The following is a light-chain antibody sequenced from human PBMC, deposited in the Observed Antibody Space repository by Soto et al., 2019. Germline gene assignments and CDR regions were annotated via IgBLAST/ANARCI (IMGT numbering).Light chain of an antibody. CDR3: QQYDNVFT. CDR2: GAS. CDR1: QDISNY. J-gene: IGKJ5*01. V-gene: IGKV1-33*01. Sequence: DIHMTQSPSSLSASVVDRFTITCQASQDISNYLNWYQQKPGKAPKLLIYGASNLETGVPSRLSGSGSGTDFTFTISSMQPEDTATYFCQQYDNVFTFGQGTRLEIK.